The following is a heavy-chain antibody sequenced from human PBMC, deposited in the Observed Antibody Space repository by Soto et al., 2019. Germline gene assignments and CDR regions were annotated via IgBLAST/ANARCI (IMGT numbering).Heavy chain of an antibody. Sequence: LSLTCTVSGGSISSGDYYWSWIRQPPGKGLEWIGYIYYSGSTYYNPSLKSRVTISVDTSKNQFSLKLSSVTAADTAVYYCARESTIFGVVSDYWGQGTLVTVSS. CDR2: IYYSGST. J-gene: IGHJ4*02. CDR3: ARESTIFGVVSDY. CDR1: GGSISSGDYY. D-gene: IGHD3-3*01. V-gene: IGHV4-30-4*01.